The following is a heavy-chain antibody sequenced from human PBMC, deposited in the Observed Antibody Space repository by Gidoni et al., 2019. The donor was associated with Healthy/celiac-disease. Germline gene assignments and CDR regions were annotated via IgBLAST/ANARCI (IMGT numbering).Heavy chain of an antibody. Sequence: EVQLLESGGGLVQPGGSLRLSCAASGFTFSSYAMSWVRQAPGKGLEWVSAISGSGGSTYYADSVKGRFTISRDNSKNTLYLQMNSLRAEDTAVYYCAKEKMYYDILTGLTGMDVWGQGTTVTVSS. CDR2: ISGSGGST. V-gene: IGHV3-23*01. J-gene: IGHJ6*02. D-gene: IGHD3-9*01. CDR1: GFTFSSYA. CDR3: AKEKMYYDILTGLTGMDV.